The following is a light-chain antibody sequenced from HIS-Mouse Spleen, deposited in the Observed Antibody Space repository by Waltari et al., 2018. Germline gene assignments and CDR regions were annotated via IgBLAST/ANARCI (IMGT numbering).Light chain of an antibody. CDR3: CSYAGSYAWV. CDR1: SSDVGGYNY. V-gene: IGLV2-11*01. J-gene: IGLJ3*02. CDR2: DVS. Sequence: QSALTQPRSVSGSPGQSVTISCTGTSSDVGGYNYVSGYQHHPGKAPKLMIYDVSKRPSGVPDRFSGSKSGNTASLTISGLQAEDEADYCCCSYAGSYAWVFGGGTKLTVL.